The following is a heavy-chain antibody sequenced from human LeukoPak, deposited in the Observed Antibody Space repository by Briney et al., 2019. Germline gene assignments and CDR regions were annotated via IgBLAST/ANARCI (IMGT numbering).Heavy chain of an antibody. Sequence: ASVKVSCKASGHDTFTRYYIHWVRPAPGQGLEWMGMINPSVGSASYPQKFQGRVTMTRDTSTSTVYMKLSSLRSEDTAVYYCAREIGPIQLHLWGSAFDYWGQGTLVTVSS. J-gene: IGHJ4*02. CDR2: INPSVGSA. CDR1: GHDTFTRYY. D-gene: IGHD5-18*01. CDR3: AREIGPIQLHLWGSAFDY. V-gene: IGHV1-46*01.